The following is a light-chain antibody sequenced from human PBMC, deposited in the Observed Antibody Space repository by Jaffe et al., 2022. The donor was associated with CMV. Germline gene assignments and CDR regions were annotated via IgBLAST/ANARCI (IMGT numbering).Light chain of an antibody. V-gene: IGLV2-8*01. J-gene: IGLJ2*01. CDR3: TSFSGTNNLGA. CDR1: SSDVGGYAS. Sequence: QSALTQPPSASGSPGQSVTISCTGTSSDVGGYASVSWYQHHPGKAPKLIIFEVYKRPSGVPNRFSGSKSDNTASLTVSGLQTEDEADYYCTSFSGTNNLGAVGGGTKLTVV. CDR2: EVY.